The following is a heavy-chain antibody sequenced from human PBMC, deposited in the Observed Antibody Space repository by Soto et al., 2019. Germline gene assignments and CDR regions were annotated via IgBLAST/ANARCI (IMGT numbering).Heavy chain of an antibody. D-gene: IGHD1-26*01. V-gene: IGHV1-46*01. CDR2: INPSGGST. CDR3: ARGGGSYSRYYYGMDV. CDR1: GYTFTSYY. Sequence: QVQLVQSGAEVKKPGASVKVSCKASGYTFTSYYMHWVRQAPGQGLEWMGIINPSGGSTSYAQKFQGRVTITRDTSTSTVYMELSSLRSEDTAVYYCARGGGSYSRYYYGMDVWGQGTTVTVSS. J-gene: IGHJ6*02.